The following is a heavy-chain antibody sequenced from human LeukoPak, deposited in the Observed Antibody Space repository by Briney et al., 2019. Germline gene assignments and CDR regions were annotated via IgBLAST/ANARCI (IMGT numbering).Heavy chain of an antibody. D-gene: IGHD4-17*01. CDR3: ARHNYGDYVYAFDI. CDR1: GFTFSSYA. CDR2: IWYDGSNK. J-gene: IGHJ3*02. Sequence: GGSLRLSCAASGFTFSSYAMHWVRQAPGKGLDWVAVIWYDGSNKYYADSVKGRFTISRDNSKNTLYLQMNSLRAEDTAVYYCARHNYGDYVYAFDIWGQGTMVTVSS. V-gene: IGHV3-33*08.